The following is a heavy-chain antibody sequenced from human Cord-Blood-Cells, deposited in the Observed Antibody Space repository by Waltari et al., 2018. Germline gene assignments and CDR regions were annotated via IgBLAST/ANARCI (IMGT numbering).Heavy chain of an antibody. J-gene: IGHJ5*02. D-gene: IGHD1-26*01. CDR2: INHSGST. V-gene: IGHV4-34*01. Sequence: QVQLQQWGAGLLKPSETLSLTCAVYGGSFSGYYWSWSRQPPGKGLEWIGEINHSGSTNYNPSLKSRVTISVDTSKNQFSLKLSSVTAADTAVYYCARGGSRSYGHWFDPWGQGTLVTVSS. CDR3: ARGGSRSYGHWFDP. CDR1: GGSFSGYY.